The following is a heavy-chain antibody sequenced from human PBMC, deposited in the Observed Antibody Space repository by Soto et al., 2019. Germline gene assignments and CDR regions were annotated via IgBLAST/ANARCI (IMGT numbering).Heavy chain of an antibody. CDR1: GFTFTRYS. J-gene: IGHJ4*02. D-gene: IGHD2-8*02. CDR2: LWSDGIKT. V-gene: IGHV3-33*08. CDR3: ARDLNYWSLLIDH. Sequence: PGGSLRLSCAASGFTFTRYSMHWVRQAPGKGLEWVAGLWSDGIKTSYTDSVKGRFTISRDTSKNMLYLQMNSLGAEDTYVYYCARDLNYWSLLIDHWGQGTLVTVSS.